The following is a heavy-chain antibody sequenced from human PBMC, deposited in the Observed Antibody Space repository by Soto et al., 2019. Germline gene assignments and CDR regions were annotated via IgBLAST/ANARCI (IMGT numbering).Heavy chain of an antibody. CDR3: AKDEDIVVVPAAMLLSTS. D-gene: IGHD2-2*01. J-gene: IGHJ4*02. CDR2: ISGSGGST. CDR1: GFTFSSYA. Sequence: PGGSLRLSCAASGFTFSSYAMSWVRQAPGKGLEWVSAISGSGGSTYYADSVKGRFTISRDNSKNTLYLQMNSLRAEDTAVYYCAKDEDIVVVPAAMLLSTSWGQGTLVTVSS. V-gene: IGHV3-23*01.